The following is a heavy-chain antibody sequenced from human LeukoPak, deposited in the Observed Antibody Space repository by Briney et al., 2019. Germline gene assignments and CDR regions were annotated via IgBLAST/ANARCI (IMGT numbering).Heavy chain of an antibody. CDR1: GGSISSSSYY. V-gene: IGHV4-39*01. D-gene: IGHD1-20*01. CDR3: ARLPYNWSFDP. J-gene: IGHJ5*02. Sequence: SETLSLTCTVSGGSISSSSYYWGWIRQPPGKGLEWIGSIYYSGTTYYNPSLMSRVTISVDRSENQFSLELSSVTAADTAVYYCARLPYNWSFDPWGQGTLVTVSS. CDR2: IYYSGTT.